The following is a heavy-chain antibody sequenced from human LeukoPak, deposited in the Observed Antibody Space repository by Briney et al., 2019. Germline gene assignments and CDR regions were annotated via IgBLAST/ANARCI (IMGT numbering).Heavy chain of an antibody. V-gene: IGHV3-21*01. J-gene: IGHJ4*02. CDR2: ISSSSSYI. CDR3: ASGSYYNEGGYYFDY. CDR1: GFTFSSYS. Sequence: GGSLRLSCAASGFTFSSYSMNWVRQAPGKGLEWVSSISSSSSYIYYADSVKGRFTISRDNAKNSLYLQMNSLRAEDTAAYYCASGSYYNEGGYYFDYWGQGTLVTVSS. D-gene: IGHD1-26*01.